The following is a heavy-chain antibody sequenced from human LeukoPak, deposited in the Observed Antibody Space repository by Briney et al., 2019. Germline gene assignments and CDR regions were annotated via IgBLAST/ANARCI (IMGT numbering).Heavy chain of an antibody. Sequence: SETLSLTCAVYGGSFSGYYWSWIRQPPGKGLEWIGEINHSGSTNYNPSLKSRVTISVDTSKNQFSLKLSSVTAADTAVYYCASNPRDYGSGSYYRAYSSYGMDVWGQGTTVTVSS. V-gene: IGHV4-34*01. CDR2: INHSGST. CDR3: ASNPRDYGSGSYYRAYSSYGMDV. J-gene: IGHJ6*02. D-gene: IGHD3-10*01. CDR1: GGSFSGYY.